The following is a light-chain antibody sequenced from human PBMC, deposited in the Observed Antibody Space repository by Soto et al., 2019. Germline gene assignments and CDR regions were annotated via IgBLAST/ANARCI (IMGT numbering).Light chain of an antibody. CDR3: QQYGSSLPIT. CDR1: QSVSSSY. Sequence: EIVLTQSPGTLSLSPGERATLSCRASQSVSSSYLAWYQQKPGQAPRLLIYGASSRATCIPDRFSGSGSGTDFTLTISRLEPEDFAVYYCQQYGSSLPITFGQGTRLEIK. V-gene: IGKV3-20*01. J-gene: IGKJ5*01. CDR2: GAS.